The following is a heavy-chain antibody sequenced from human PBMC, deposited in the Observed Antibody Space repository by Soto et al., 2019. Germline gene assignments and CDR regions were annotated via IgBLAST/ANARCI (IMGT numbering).Heavy chain of an antibody. CDR3: AKDRSYSSSPGGAFDI. Sequence: GGSLRLSCAASGFTFDDYAMHWVRQAPGKGLEWVSGISWNSGSIGYADSVKGRFTISRDNAKNSLYLQMNSLRAEDTALYYCAKDRSYSSSPGGAFDIWGQGTMVTVSS. D-gene: IGHD6-6*01. V-gene: IGHV3-9*01. CDR2: ISWNSGSI. J-gene: IGHJ3*02. CDR1: GFTFDDYA.